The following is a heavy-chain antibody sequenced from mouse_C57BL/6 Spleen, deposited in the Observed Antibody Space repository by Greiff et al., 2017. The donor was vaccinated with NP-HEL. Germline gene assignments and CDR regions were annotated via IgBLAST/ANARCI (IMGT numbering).Heavy chain of an antibody. CDR3: ARPFDYYGSKGYFDV. CDR1: GFTFSSYG. Sequence: EVHLVESGGDLVKPGGSLKLSCAASGFTFSSYGMSWVRQTPDKRLEWVATISSGGSYTYYPDSVKGRFTISRDNAKNTLYLQMSSLKSEDTAMYYCARPFDYYGSKGYFDVWGTGTTVTVSS. J-gene: IGHJ1*03. V-gene: IGHV5-6*01. CDR2: ISSGGSYT. D-gene: IGHD1-1*01.